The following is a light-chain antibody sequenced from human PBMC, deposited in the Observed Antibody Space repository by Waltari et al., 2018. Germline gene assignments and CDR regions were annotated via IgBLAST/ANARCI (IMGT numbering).Light chain of an antibody. Sequence: IVMTQSPAPLPVSPGGRVTLSCRASQNIGSHLAWYQQQPGQAPRLLIFDASTRATGSPARFGGSGSGTEFTLTISSLQSEDSAIYYCQHYHNWPSTFGQGTRLEIK. J-gene: IGKJ5*01. CDR3: QHYHNWPST. V-gene: IGKV3-15*01. CDR1: QNIGSH. CDR2: DAS.